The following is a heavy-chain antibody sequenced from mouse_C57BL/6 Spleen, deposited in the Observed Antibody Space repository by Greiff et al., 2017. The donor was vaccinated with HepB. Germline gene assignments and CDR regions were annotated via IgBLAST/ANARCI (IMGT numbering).Heavy chain of an antibody. J-gene: IGHJ2*01. CDR2: IDPETGGT. CDR3: TRWDFDRDY. D-gene: IGHD4-1*01. CDR1: GYTFTDYE. Sequence: QVHVKQSGAELVRPGASVTLSCKASGYTFTDYEMHWVKQTPVHGLEWIGAIDPETGGTAYNQKFKGKAILTADKSSSTAYMELRSLTSEDSAVYYCTRWDFDRDYWGQGTTLTVSS. V-gene: IGHV1-15*01.